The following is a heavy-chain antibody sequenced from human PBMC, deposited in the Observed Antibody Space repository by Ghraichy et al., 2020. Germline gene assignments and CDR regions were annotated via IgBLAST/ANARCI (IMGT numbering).Heavy chain of an antibody. CDR2: INQGGSEK. CDR3: AKNQWLRFDAFDI. V-gene: IGHV3-7*03. CDR1: GFTFNTYW. J-gene: IGHJ3*02. Sequence: GGSLRLSCAASGFTFNTYWMSWVRQAPGKGPEWVANINQGGSEKYYVDSVKGRFTISRDNAKNSLYLQVNSLRAEDTAVYYCAKNQWLRFDAFDIWGRGTMVTVSS. D-gene: IGHD5-12*01.